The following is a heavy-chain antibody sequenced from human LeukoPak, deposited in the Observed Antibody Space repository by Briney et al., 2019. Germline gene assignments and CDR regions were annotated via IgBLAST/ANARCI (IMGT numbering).Heavy chain of an antibody. CDR1: GFTFTSYA. CDR3: AKVKSSLTLIGA. V-gene: IGHV3-23*01. CDR2: IGGSGAGT. Sequence: GGSLRLSCAASGFTFTSYAMSWVRQAPGKGLEWVSVIGGSGAGTYYADSVKGRFTISRDNSGNTLYVQMDSLRAEHTAVYYCAKVKSSLTLIGAWGQGTLVTVSS. J-gene: IGHJ5*02. D-gene: IGHD2-8*01.